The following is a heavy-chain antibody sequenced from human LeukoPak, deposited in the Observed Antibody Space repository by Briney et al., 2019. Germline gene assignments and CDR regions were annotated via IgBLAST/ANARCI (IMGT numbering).Heavy chain of an antibody. Sequence: SVKVSCKASGGTFSSYAISWVRQAPGQGLEWMGGIIPIFGTANYAQKFQGRVTITTDESTSTAYMELSSLRSEDTAVYYCARENLPSKGHSSSSGDYWGQGTLVTVSS. J-gene: IGHJ4*02. CDR2: IIPIFGTA. CDR1: GGTFSSYA. D-gene: IGHD6-13*01. V-gene: IGHV1-69*05. CDR3: ARENLPSKGHSSSSGDY.